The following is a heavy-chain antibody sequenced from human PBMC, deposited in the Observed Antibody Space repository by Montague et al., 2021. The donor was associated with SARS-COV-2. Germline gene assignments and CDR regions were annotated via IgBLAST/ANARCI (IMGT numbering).Heavy chain of an antibody. J-gene: IGHJ6*02. CDR3: ARWGGTHYYDSSGYYYDYYYYGMDV. Sequence: SLRLSCAASGFTFSSYWMSWVRQAPGKGLECLVNIKQDGSEKNYVDSXNGRFTSSRDNATKSLYLQMNSLRAEDTAVYYCARWGGTHYYDSSGYYYDYYYYGMDVWGQGTTVTVSS. V-gene: IGHV3-7*01. CDR1: GFTFSSYW. CDR2: IKQDGSEK. D-gene: IGHD3-22*01.